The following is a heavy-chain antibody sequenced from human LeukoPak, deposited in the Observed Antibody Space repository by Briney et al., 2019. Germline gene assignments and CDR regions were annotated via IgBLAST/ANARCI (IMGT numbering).Heavy chain of an antibody. V-gene: IGHV3-33*01. D-gene: IGHD2-2*01. Sequence: GGSLRLSCAASGFTFSSYGMHWVRQAPGKGLEWVAVIWYDGSNKYYADSVKGRFTISRDNSKNTLYLQMNSLRAEDTAVYYCARGDIVVVPAAIEFFAGLDYWGQGTLVTVSS. CDR3: ARGDIVVVPAAIEFFAGLDY. J-gene: IGHJ4*02. CDR2: IWYDGSNK. CDR1: GFTFSSYG.